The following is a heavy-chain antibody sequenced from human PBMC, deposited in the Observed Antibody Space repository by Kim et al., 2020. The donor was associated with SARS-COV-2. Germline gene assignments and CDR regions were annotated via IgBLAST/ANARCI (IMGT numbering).Heavy chain of an antibody. CDR1: GYTFTNYA. CDR2: IHPSTGNP. J-gene: IGHJ4*01. CDR3: ARAFQRLGGLSFAEF. D-gene: IGHD3-16*02. V-gene: IGHV7-4-1*02. Sequence: ASVKVSCTASGYTFTNYAMNCVRQAPGQGLEWMGWIHPSTGNPTYAQGFTGSFVISLDTSVTTAYLQMNSLKADDTAIYYCARAFQRLGGLSFAEFWGKGTLITVSS.